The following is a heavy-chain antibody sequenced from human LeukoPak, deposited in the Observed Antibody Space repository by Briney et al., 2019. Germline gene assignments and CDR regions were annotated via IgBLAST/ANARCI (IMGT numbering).Heavy chain of an antibody. CDR1: GFTFSNIA. J-gene: IGHJ4*02. V-gene: IGHV3-23*01. CDR2: ISGSAGSA. Sequence: GGSLRLSCAASGFTFSNIAMTWVRQAPGKGLEWVSSISGSAGSAYYADSVKGRFSISRDNAKNSLYLQMNSLRAEDTAVYYCAREETTFDYWGQGTLVTVSS. CDR3: AREETTFDY. D-gene: IGHD4-17*01.